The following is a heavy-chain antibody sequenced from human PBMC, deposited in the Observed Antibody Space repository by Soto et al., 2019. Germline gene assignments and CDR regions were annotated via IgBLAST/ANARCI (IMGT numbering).Heavy chain of an antibody. CDR2: INHSGST. V-gene: IGHV4-34*01. CDR3: ARGDYGGNSDDY. Sequence: PSETLSLTCAVYGGSFSGYYWSWVRQPPVKGLEWIGEINHSGSTNYSPSLKSRVTISVDTSKNQFSLKLSSVTAADTAVYYCARGDYGGNSDDYWGLGTLVTSPQ. D-gene: IGHD4-17*01. CDR1: GGSFSGYY. J-gene: IGHJ4*02.